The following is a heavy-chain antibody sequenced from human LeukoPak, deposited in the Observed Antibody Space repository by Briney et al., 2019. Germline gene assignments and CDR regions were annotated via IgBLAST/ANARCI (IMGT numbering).Heavy chain of an antibody. D-gene: IGHD3-22*01. V-gene: IGHV3-23*01. Sequence: GGSLRLSCAASGFTFSSYAMSWVRRAPGKGLEWVSAVSGSGGSTYYADSVKGRFIISRDNSKNTLYLQMNSLRAEDTAVYYCAKDHPRGLFRDTAFDNWGQGTLVTVSS. CDR3: AKDHPRGLFRDTAFDN. CDR2: VSGSGGST. J-gene: IGHJ4*02. CDR1: GFTFSSYA.